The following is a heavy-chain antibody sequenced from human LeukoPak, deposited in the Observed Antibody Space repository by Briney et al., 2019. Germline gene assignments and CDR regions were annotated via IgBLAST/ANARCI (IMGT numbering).Heavy chain of an antibody. J-gene: IGHJ4*02. CDR3: ARVEGIAVAVDY. CDR1: GFTFSSYS. V-gene: IGHV3-21*01. Sequence: GGSLRLSCAASGFTFSSYSTNWVRQAPGKGLEWVSSISSSSSYIYHADSVKGRFTISRDNAKNSLYLQMNGLRAEGTAVYYCARVEGIAVAVDYWGQGTLVTVSS. CDR2: ISSSSSYI. D-gene: IGHD6-13*01.